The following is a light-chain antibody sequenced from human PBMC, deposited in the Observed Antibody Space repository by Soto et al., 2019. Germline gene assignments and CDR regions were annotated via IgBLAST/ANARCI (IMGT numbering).Light chain of an antibody. CDR1: SSNIGAGYD. V-gene: IGLV1-40*01. CDR3: KSYDTSLSGCV. Sequence: QSVLTQPPSVSGAPGQRVTISCTGSSSNIGAGYDVHWYQQLPGAAPKLLIYGNSNRPSGVPDRFSGSKSGTSASLTITGLHAEDEAHYPCKSYDTSLSGCVFGTGTKVTVL. CDR2: GNS. J-gene: IGLJ1*01.